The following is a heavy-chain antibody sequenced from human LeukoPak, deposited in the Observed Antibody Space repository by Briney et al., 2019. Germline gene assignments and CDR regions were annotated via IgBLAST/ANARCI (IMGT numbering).Heavy chain of an antibody. CDR2: IIPILGIA. CDR3: ARSERLLYYFDY. CDR1: GGTFSIYA. V-gene: IGHV1-69*04. Sequence: GASVKVCCNASGGTFSIYAISWVRQAPGQGLEWMGRIIPILGIANYAQKFQGRVTITADKSTSTAYMELSSLRSEDTAVYYCARSERLLYYFDYWGQGTLFTVSS. D-gene: IGHD2-15*01. J-gene: IGHJ4*02.